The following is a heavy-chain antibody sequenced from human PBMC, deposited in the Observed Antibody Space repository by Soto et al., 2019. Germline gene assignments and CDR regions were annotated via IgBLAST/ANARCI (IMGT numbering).Heavy chain of an antibody. V-gene: IGHV3-66*01. CDR3: ARGGHCSGGSCYSVSGGAAFNAFDI. J-gene: IGHJ3*02. CDR2: IYSGGST. CDR1: GFTVSSNY. D-gene: IGHD2-15*01. Sequence: PGGSLRLSCAASGFTVSSNYMSWVRQAPGKGLEWVSVIYSGGSTYYADSVKGRFTISRDNSKNTLYLQMNSLRAEDTAVYYCARGGHCSGGSCYSVSGGAAFNAFDIWGQGTTVTVSS.